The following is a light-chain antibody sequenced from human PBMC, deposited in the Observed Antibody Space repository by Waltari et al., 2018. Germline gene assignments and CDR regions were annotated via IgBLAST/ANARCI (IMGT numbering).Light chain of an antibody. CDR2: SVS. CDR1: QSISSH. J-gene: IGKJ4*01. CDR3: QQYNNWPLT. V-gene: IGKV3-15*01. Sequence: ETVMTQSPATLSAFPGERVTLSCGASQSISSHLAWYQQKPGQPPRLVIYSVSSRATGVPVRFSGSGSGTDFTLTISSLQSEDFAVYYCQQYNNWPLTFGGGTKVEL.